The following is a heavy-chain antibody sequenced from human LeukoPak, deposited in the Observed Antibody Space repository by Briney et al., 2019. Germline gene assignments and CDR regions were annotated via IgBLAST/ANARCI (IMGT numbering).Heavy chain of an antibody. CDR2: ISSSGSTI. Sequence: PGGSLRLSCVASGFTFSNYEMNWARQAPGKGLEWVSYISSSGSTIYYADSVKGRFTISRDNAKNSLYLQMNSLRAEDTAVYYCARDPSSTGYADYWGQGTLVTVSS. CDR3: ARDPSSTGYADY. J-gene: IGHJ4*02. CDR1: GFTFSNYE. D-gene: IGHD3-9*01. V-gene: IGHV3-48*03.